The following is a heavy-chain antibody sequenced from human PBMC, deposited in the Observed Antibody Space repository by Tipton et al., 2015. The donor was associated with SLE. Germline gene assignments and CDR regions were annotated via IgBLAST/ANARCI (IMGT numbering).Heavy chain of an antibody. V-gene: IGHV3-53*01. J-gene: IGHJ4*02. CDR3: ASGDDDYGDGGFDY. D-gene: IGHD4-17*01. CDR1: GFPLSSNY. CDR2: IYSPGST. Sequence: SLRLSCAASGFPLSSNYMSWVRQAPGKGLELVSVIYSPGSTYYADSVKGRFTISRDNSKNTLYLQINSLRAEDTAVYYCASGDDDYGDGGFDYWGQGTLVTVSS.